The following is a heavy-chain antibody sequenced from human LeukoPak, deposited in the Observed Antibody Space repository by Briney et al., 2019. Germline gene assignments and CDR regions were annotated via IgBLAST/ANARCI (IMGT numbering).Heavy chain of an antibody. CDR1: GYSLTGYF. CDR2: INPNSGGT. CDR3: ARGNMEWLPFDY. V-gene: IGHV1-2*02. Sequence: ASVKVSCEASGYSLTGYFIHWVRQAPGQGLEWMGWINPNSGGTKYTQKFQGRVTMTRDTSISTAYMELSRLRSDDRAVYYCARGNMEWLPFDYWGQGTLVTVSS. D-gene: IGHD5-12*01. J-gene: IGHJ4*02.